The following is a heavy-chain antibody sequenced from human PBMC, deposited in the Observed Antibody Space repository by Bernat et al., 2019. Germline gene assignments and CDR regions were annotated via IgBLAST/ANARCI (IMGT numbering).Heavy chain of an antibody. V-gene: IGHV3-23*01. J-gene: IGHJ6*02. D-gene: IGHD6-13*01. Sequence: EVQLLESGGGLVQSGGSLRLSCAASGFTFSSYGMSWVRQAPGKGLEWVSSISGSGGSTYYADSVKGRFTISRDNSKNTLSLQMNSLRAEDTAIYYCAKRPGYQIGMEVWGQGTTVTVSS. CDR1: GFTFSSYG. CDR2: ISGSGGST. CDR3: AKRPGYQIGMEV.